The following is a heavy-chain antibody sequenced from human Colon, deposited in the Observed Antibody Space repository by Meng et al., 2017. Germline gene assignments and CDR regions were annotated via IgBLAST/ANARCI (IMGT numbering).Heavy chain of an antibody. CDR3: ASSDYYRSDY. V-gene: IGHV4-4*02. D-gene: IGHD3-22*01. J-gene: IGHJ4*02. Sequence: QGQLQESGPGLVKPSENLSLTCAVSGGSISRSDWWSWVRQPPGKGLEWIGETSHSGSTNYSPSLKSRVTISLDKSKNQLSLKLNSVTAADTAVYYCASSDYYRSDYWGQGTLVTVSS. CDR2: TSHSGST. CDR1: GGSISRSDW.